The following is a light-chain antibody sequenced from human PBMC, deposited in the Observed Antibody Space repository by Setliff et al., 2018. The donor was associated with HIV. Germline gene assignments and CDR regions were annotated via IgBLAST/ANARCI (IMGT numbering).Light chain of an antibody. CDR1: NSNIGTNT. CDR3: ASWDDSLKEYX. J-gene: IGLJ1*01. V-gene: IGLV1-44*01. CDR2: TNS. Sequence: QSVLTQPPSASGTPGQRVTISCSGSNSNIGTNTVNWYQQLPGAAPKLLIYTNSHRPSGVPDRFSGSKSGTSASLAISGLRSEDEADYYCASWDDSLKEYXFGTGTKVTVL.